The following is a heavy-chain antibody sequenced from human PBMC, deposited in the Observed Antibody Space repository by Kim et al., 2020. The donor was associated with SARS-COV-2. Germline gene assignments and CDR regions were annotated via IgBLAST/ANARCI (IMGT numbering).Heavy chain of an antibody. CDR3: ATDLDYYDSSGYYTYGMDV. CDR1: GFTFSSYG. CDR2: ILYDGSNK. J-gene: IGHJ6*01. D-gene: IGHD3-22*01. V-gene: IGHV3-33*01. Sequence: GWSLRLSCAASGFTFSSYGMHWVRQAPGKGLEWVAVILYDGSNKYYADSVKGRFTISRDNSKNTLYLQMNSRRAEDTAVYYCATDLDYYDSSGYYTYGMDVWGRGTTVTVSS.